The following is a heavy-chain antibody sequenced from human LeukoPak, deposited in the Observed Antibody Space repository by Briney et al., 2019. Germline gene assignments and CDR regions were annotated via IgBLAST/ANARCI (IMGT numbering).Heavy chain of an antibody. V-gene: IGHV3-30*01. J-gene: IGHJ6*03. D-gene: IGHD3-3*01. CDR1: GFTFSSYA. CDR2: ISYDGSNK. Sequence: GRSLRLSCAASGFTFSSYAMHWVRQAPGKGLEWVAVISYDGSNKYYADSVKGRFTISRDNSKNTLYLQMNSLRAEDTAVYYCAKNLWSGYSYYYYMDVWGKGTTVTVSS. CDR3: AKNLWSGYSYYYYMDV.